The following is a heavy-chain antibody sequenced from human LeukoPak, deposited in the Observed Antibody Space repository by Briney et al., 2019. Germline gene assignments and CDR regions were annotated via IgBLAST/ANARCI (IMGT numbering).Heavy chain of an antibody. CDR2: IYYSGST. J-gene: IGHJ6*02. CDR1: GGSISSNY. Sequence: SETLSLTCTVSGGSISSNYWSWIRQPPGKGLEWIGYIYYSGSTTYKPSLKSRVTMSVDTSKNQFSLKLSSVTAADTAVYHCARQGNYYYYGLDVWGQGTTVTVSS. V-gene: IGHV4-59*08. CDR3: ARQGNYYYYGLDV.